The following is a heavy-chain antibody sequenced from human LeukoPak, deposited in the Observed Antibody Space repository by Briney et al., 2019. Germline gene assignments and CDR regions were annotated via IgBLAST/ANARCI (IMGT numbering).Heavy chain of an antibody. Sequence: GGSLRLSCVGSGFTFSDYAMSWIHQAPGKGLEWVSAISGSGASTYYADSVKGRFTISRDNSKNTLFLQMNSLRAEEMAVYYCAKQVAVVRELDSWGQGTLVTVSS. J-gene: IGHJ4*02. CDR3: AKQVAVVRELDS. D-gene: IGHD2-15*01. CDR1: GFTFSDYA. V-gene: IGHV3-23*01. CDR2: ISGSGAST.